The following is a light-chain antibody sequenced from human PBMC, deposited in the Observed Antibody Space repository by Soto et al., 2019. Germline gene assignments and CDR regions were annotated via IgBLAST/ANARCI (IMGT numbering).Light chain of an antibody. CDR3: QQYGGSPIT. CDR1: QSVTSK. Sequence: EIVLTQSPATLSLSPGDRATLSCGASQSVTSKLAWYQQKPGQAPRLLISGASNRATGIPDRFSGSGSGTDFTLTISRLEPDDFALYFCQQYGGSPITFGLGTRLEIK. CDR2: GAS. V-gene: IGKV3-20*01. J-gene: IGKJ5*01.